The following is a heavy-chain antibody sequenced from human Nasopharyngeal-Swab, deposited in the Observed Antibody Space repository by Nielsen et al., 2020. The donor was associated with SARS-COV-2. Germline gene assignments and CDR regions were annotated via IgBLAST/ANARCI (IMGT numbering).Heavy chain of an antibody. CDR3: AREGITYYYGSGSYHSDY. CDR1: GYTFTSYG. V-gene: IGHV1-18*01. D-gene: IGHD3-10*01. CDR2: ISAYNGNT. Sequence: ASVKVSCKASGYTFTSYGISWERQAPGQGLEWMGWISAYNGNTNYAQKLQGRVTMTTDTSTSTAYMELRSLRSDDTAVYYCAREGITYYYGSGSYHSDYWGQGTLVTVSS. J-gene: IGHJ4*02.